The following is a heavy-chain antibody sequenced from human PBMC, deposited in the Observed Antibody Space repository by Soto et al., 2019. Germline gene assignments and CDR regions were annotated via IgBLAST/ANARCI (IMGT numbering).Heavy chain of an antibody. V-gene: IGHV4-31*03. CDR2: IYYSGST. CDR1: GGSISSGGYY. Sequence: PSETLSLTCTVSGGSISSGGYYWSWIRQHPGKGLEWIGYIYYSGSTYYNPSLKSRVTISVDTSKNQFSLKLSSVTAADTAVYYCAKEALRYFDWAYFDYWGQGTLVTVSS. D-gene: IGHD3-9*01. CDR3: AKEALRYFDWAYFDY. J-gene: IGHJ4*02.